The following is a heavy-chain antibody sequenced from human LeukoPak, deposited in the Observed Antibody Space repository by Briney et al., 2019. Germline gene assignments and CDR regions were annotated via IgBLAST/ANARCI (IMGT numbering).Heavy chain of an antibody. J-gene: IGHJ4*02. CDR2: IFYSGRT. V-gene: IGHV4-39*01. Sequence: PSETLSLTCTVSGASIGGSNYYWGWVRQPPGMGLEWIGSIFYSGRTYFNPSLKRRVTISVDTSKNQFSLRLSSVTAADAAVYYSARHEEEDGRNAKTFWYWGQGTLVTVSS. CDR1: GASIGGSNYY. CDR3: ARHEEEDGRNAKTFWY. D-gene: IGHD3-3*01.